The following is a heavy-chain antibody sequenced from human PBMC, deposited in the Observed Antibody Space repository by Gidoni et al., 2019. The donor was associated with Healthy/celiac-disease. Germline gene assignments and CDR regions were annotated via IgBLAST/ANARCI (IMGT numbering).Heavy chain of an antibody. Sequence: EVQLVASGGGLVKPGGSLRLSCAASGFTFSSYSMNWVRQAPGKGLEWVSSMSSSSSYRYYADSVKGRFTISRDNAKNSLYLQMNSLRAEDTAVYYCAREHSYGSTSHFDYWGQGTLVTVSS. CDR2: MSSSSSYR. J-gene: IGHJ4*02. D-gene: IGHD5-18*01. CDR3: AREHSYGSTSHFDY. V-gene: IGHV3-21*01. CDR1: GFTFSSYS.